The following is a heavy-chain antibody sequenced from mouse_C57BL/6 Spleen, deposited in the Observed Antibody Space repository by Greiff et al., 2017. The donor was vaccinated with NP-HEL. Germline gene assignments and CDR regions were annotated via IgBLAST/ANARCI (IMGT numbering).Heavy chain of an antibody. D-gene: IGHD2-4*01. Sequence: EVQGVESGPELVKPGASVKIPCKASGYTFTDYNMDWVKQSHGKSLEWIGDINPNNGGTISNQQFKGKATLTVDKSSSTAYMELRSLTSEDTAVDYCARGEYDYESYWYFDVWGTGTTVTVSS. V-gene: IGHV1-18*01. CDR2: INPNNGGT. J-gene: IGHJ1*03. CDR1: GYTFTDYN. CDR3: ARGEYDYESYWYFDV.